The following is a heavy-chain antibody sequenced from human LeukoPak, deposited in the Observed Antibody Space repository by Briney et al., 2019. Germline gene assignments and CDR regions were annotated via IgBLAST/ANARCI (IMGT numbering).Heavy chain of an antibody. D-gene: IGHD3-10*01. Sequence: ASVKVSCKASGYTFTSYYMHWVRQAPGQGLEWMGIINPSGGSTSYAQKFQGRVTMTRDTSTSTVYMELSSLRSEDTAVYYCATSITMVRGAPYYYYYMDVWGKGTTVTISS. J-gene: IGHJ6*03. CDR3: ATSITMVRGAPYYYYYMDV. CDR2: INPSGGST. CDR1: GYTFTSYY. V-gene: IGHV1-46*01.